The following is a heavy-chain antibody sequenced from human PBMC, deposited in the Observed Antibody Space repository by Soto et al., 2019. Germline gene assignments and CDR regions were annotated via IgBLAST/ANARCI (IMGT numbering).Heavy chain of an antibody. CDR2: ISYDGSNK. CDR3: AGQIQLWIRNGYYFDY. Sequence: PGGSLRLSCAASGFTFSSYAMHWVRQAPGKGLEWVAVISYDGSNKYYADSVKGRFTISRDNSKNTLYLQMNSLRAEDTAVYYCAGQIQLWIRNGYYFDYWGQGTLVTVSS. CDR1: GFTFSSYA. D-gene: IGHD5-18*01. J-gene: IGHJ4*02. V-gene: IGHV3-30-3*01.